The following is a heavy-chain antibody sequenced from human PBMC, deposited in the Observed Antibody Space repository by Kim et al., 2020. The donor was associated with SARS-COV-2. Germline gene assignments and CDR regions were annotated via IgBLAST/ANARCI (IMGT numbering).Heavy chain of an antibody. CDR1: GDSISSSSYY. CDR2: IYYSGST. Sequence: SETLSLTCTVSGDSISSSSYYWGWIRQPPGKGLEWIGSIYYSGSTYNNPSLKSRITISVDTSKNQFSLKVNSVTAADTAVYYCARHGYSSGLLDYWGRGTLVTVSS. J-gene: IGHJ4*02. V-gene: IGHV4-39*01. CDR3: ARHGYSSGLLDY. D-gene: IGHD6-19*01.